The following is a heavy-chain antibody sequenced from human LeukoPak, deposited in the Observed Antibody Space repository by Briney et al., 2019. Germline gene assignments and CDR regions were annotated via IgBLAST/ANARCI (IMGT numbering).Heavy chain of an antibody. D-gene: IGHD6-13*01. CDR2: VNHSGST. J-gene: IGHJ6*03. Sequence: SETLSLTCAVYGGSFSDYYWSWIRQPPGKGLEWIGEVNHSGSTNYNPSLKSRVTISVDTSKNQFSLKLSSVTAADTAVYYCARVGSSSWYNYYYYYMDVWGKGTTVTVSS. CDR3: ARVGSSSWYNYYYYYMDV. CDR1: GGSFSDYY. V-gene: IGHV4-34*01.